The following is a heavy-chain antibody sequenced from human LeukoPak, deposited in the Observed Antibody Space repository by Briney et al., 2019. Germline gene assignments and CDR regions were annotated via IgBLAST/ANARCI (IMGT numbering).Heavy chain of an antibody. Sequence: ASAKVSCKASGYTFSSYGISWVRQAPGQGLEWMGWISTYNGNTNYAQKFQGRVTMTTDTSTSTVYMELRSLRSDDTAVYYCARDPIEDYFDYWGQGTLVTVSS. CDR3: ARDPIEDYFDY. CDR2: ISTYNGNT. V-gene: IGHV1-18*04. J-gene: IGHJ4*02. CDR1: GYTFSSYG.